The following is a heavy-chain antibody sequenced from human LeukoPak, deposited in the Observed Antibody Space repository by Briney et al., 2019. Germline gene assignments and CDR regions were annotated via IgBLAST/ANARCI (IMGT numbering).Heavy chain of an antibody. CDR3: ARGLVVVAANYFDY. V-gene: IGHV4-31*03. D-gene: IGHD2-15*01. J-gene: IGHJ4*02. CDR1: GGSISSGGYY. Sequence: ASQTLSLTCTVSGGSISSGGYYWSWIRQHPGKGLEWIGYIYYSGSTYYNPSLKSRVTISVDTSKNQSSLKLSSVTAADTAVYYCARGLVVVAANYFDYWGQGTLVTVSS. CDR2: IYYSGST.